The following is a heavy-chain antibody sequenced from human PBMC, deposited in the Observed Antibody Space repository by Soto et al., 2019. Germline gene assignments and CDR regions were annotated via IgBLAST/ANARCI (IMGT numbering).Heavy chain of an antibody. J-gene: IGHJ4*02. CDR3: ARSPYEKYYFDY. D-gene: IGHD2-21*01. CDR1: GFTFSDYY. V-gene: IGHV3-11*01. CDR2: ISSSGSTI. Sequence: GSLRLSCAASGFTFSDYYMSWIRQAPGKGLEWVSYISSSGSTIYYADSVKGRFTISRDNAKNSLYLQMNSLRAEDTAVYYCARSPYEKYYFDYWGQGTLVTVSS.